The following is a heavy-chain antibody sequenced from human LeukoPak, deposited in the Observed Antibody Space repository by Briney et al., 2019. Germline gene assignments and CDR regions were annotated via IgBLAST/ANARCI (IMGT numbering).Heavy chain of an antibody. D-gene: IGHD3-3*01. CDR2: IKQDGSEK. CDR3: ARARGETYDFWSGEYYYFDY. V-gene: IGHV3-7*04. CDR1: GFTFSSYW. J-gene: IGHJ4*02. Sequence: PGGSLRLSCAASGFTFSSYWMSWVRQAPGKGLEWVANIKQDGSEKYYVDPVKGRFTISRDNAKNSLYLQMNSLRAEDTAVYYCARARGETYDFWSGEYYYFDYWGQGTLVTVSS.